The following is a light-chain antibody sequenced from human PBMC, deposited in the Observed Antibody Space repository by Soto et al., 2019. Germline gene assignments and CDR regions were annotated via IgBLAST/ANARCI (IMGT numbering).Light chain of an antibody. J-gene: IGLJ3*02. CDR3: CSYAGDYTWV. CDR2: DVI. CDR1: RSDVGGYNY. V-gene: IGLV2-11*01. Sequence: QSALTQPRSVSRSPGQSVTISCTGTRSDVGGYNYVSWYQQHPGKAPKVMIYDVIKRPSGVPDRFSGSKSGNTASLTISGLQTEDEADYYCCSYAGDYTWVFGGGTKLTVL.